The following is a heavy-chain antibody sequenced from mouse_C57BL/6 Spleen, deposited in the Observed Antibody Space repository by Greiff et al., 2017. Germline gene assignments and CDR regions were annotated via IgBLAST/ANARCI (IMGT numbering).Heavy chain of an antibody. J-gene: IGHJ4*01. CDR2: INPNNGGT. CDR1: GYTFTDYN. D-gene: IGHD2-12*01. CDR3: SSGGYSPYYAMDY. V-gene: IGHV1-22*01. Sequence: EVQLQESGPELVKPGASVKMSCKASGYTFTDYNMHWVKQSHGKSLEWIGYINPNNGGTSYKQKFKGKATLTVNKSSSTAYMELRSLTSEDSAVYYCSSGGYSPYYAMDYWGQGTSVTVSS.